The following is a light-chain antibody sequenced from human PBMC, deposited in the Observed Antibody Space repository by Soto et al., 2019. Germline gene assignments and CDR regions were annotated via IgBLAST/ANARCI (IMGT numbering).Light chain of an antibody. V-gene: IGLV1-51*01. CDR1: SSNIGGNS. Sequence: QSVMTQPPSVSAAPGQKVTISCSGSSSNIGGNSVSWYQQLPGTAPKLLIYADNKRPSGIPDRFSGSKSGTSATLGITGFQTGDEADYYCGSWYRSLSAYVFGTGTKLTVL. J-gene: IGLJ1*01. CDR2: ADN. CDR3: GSWYRSLSAYV.